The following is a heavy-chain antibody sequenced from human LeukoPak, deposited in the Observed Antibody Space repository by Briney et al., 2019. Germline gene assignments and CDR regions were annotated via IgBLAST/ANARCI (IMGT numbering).Heavy chain of an antibody. J-gene: IGHJ5*02. Sequence: GGSLRLSCAASGFAFSSYSMNWVRQAPGKGLEWVSYISSSSSTIYYADSVKGRFTISRDKAKNSLYLQMNSLRAEDTAVYYCAREESSSWYGGDWFDPWGQGTLVTVSS. CDR1: GFAFSSYS. CDR3: AREESSSWYGGDWFDP. V-gene: IGHV3-48*01. D-gene: IGHD6-13*01. CDR2: ISSSSSTI.